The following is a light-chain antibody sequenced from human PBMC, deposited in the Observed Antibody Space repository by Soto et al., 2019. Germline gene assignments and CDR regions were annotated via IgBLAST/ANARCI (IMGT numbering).Light chain of an antibody. CDR3: QQSYKIPPT. J-gene: IGKJ5*01. Sequence: IQMTQSPSSLSAFVGDRVTITCRASQTITSHLNWYQQKPGKAPNFLIYGASSLQSGVPSRFSGTGSGTDFTLTISSLQPEDFASYYCQQSYKIPPTFGQGTRLEIK. CDR1: QTITSH. CDR2: GAS. V-gene: IGKV1-39*01.